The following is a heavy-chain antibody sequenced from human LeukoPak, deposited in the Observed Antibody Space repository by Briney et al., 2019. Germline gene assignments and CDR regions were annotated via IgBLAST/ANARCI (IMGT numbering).Heavy chain of an antibody. CDR2: ISAKNGNT. Sequence: ASVKVSCKASGYTFTSYGISWVRQAPGLGLEWMGWISAKNGNTNYAQKLQGRVTMTTDTSTSTAYMELRSLRSEDTAVYYCAAGYTGGAMVTNAFDIWGQGTVVAVSS. CDR1: GYTFTSYG. J-gene: IGHJ3*02. D-gene: IGHD5-18*01. CDR3: AAGYTGGAMVTNAFDI. V-gene: IGHV1-18*01.